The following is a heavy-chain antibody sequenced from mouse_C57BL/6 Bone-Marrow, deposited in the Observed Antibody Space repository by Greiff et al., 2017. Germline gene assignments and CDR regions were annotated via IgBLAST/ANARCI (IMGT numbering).Heavy chain of an antibody. D-gene: IGHD1-1*01. CDR2: ISYDGSN. Sequence: VQLKESGPGLVKPSPSLSLTCSVTGYSITSGYYWNWIRQFPGNKLEWMGYISYDGSNNYNPSLKNRISITRDTSKNQFFLKLNSVTTEDTATYYCARTDYYGSSFAYWGQGTLVTVSA. J-gene: IGHJ3*01. CDR1: GYSITSGYY. CDR3: ARTDYYGSSFAY. V-gene: IGHV3-6*01.